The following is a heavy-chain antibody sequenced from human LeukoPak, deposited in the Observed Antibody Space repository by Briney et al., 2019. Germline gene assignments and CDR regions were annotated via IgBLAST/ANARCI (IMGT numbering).Heavy chain of an antibody. CDR1: GYTFTSYD. CDR2: MNPNSGNT. D-gene: IGHD3-3*01. V-gene: IGHV1-8*01. CDR3: ASQIHTYYDFWRGYPNWFDP. Sequence: ASVTVSFTASGYTFTSYDINWVRQAHGQGLEWMGWMNPNSGNTGYAQKFQGRVTMTRNTSISTAYMELSSLRSEDTAVYYCASQIHTYYDFWRGYPNWFDPWGQGTLVTVSS. J-gene: IGHJ5*02.